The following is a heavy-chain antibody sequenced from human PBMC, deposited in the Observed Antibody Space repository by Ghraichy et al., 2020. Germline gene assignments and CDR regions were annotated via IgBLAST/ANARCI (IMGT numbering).Heavy chain of an antibody. J-gene: IGHJ6*02. CDR2: INHAGNT. V-gene: IGHV4-34*01. Sequence: SETLSLSCAVYGGSFSGYYWSWIRQPPGKGLEWIGEINHAGNTNYKPSLKSRVTISVDTSKNQFSLNLSSMTAADTAAYYCARSHRSCSSASCYYYYGMDVWGQGTTVTVSS. CDR3: ARSHRSCSSASCYYYYGMDV. D-gene: IGHD2-2*01. CDR1: GGSFSGYY.